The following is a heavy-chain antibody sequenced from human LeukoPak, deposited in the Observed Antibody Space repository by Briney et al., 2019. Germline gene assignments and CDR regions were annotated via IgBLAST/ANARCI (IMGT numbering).Heavy chain of an antibody. CDR2: INPNSGGT. CDR1: RYTFTDYY. Sequence: ASVTVSCKASRYTFTDYYMHWVRQAPGQGLEWMGGINPNSGGTNFAQKFQGRVTMTRDTSISTAYMELTRLRSDDTAVYYCARGTSFTLVRGVIGRYWGQGTLVTVSS. J-gene: IGHJ4*02. V-gene: IGHV1-2*02. D-gene: IGHD3-10*01. CDR3: ARGTSFTLVRGVIGRY.